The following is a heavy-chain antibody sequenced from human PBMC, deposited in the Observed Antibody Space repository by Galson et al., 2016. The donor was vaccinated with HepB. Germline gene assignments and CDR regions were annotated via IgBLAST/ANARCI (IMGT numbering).Heavy chain of an antibody. CDR2: IKQDGSEK. D-gene: IGHD3-22*01. V-gene: IGHV3-7*03. J-gene: IGHJ5*02. Sequence: SLRLSCAASGFTFSSYWMSWVRQAPGKGLEWVANIKQDGSEKYYVDSVKGRFTISRDNAKNSLYLQMNSLRAEDTAVYYCARGGYDYYDSSGYRNWFDPWGQGTLVTVSS. CDR1: GFTFSSYW. CDR3: ARGGYDYYDSSGYRNWFDP.